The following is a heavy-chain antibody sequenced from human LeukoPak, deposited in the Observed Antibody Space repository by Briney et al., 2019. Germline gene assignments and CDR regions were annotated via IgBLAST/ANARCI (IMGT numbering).Heavy chain of an antibody. J-gene: IGHJ4*02. D-gene: IGHD3-22*01. CDR1: GFTFSNAW. CDR3: AREFYDSSGY. CDR2: IYSGGST. V-gene: IGHV3-53*01. Sequence: PGGSLRLSCVASGFTFSNAWMSWVRQAPGKGLEWVSVIYSGGSTYYADSVKGRFTISRDNSKNTLYLQMNSLRAEDTAVYYCAREFYDSSGYWGQGTLVTVSS.